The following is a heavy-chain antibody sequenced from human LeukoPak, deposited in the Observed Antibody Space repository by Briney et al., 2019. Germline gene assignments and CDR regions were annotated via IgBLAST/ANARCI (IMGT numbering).Heavy chain of an antibody. J-gene: IGHJ6*03. Sequence: GGSLRLSCAASGFTFSSYWMSWVRQAPGKGLEWVANIKQDGSEKYYVDSVKGRFTISRDNAKNSLYLQMNSLRAEDTAVYYCARDFSGYDYYYYYMDVWGKGTTVTISS. V-gene: IGHV3-7*01. D-gene: IGHD5-12*01. CDR2: IKQDGSEK. CDR3: ARDFSGYDYYYYYMDV. CDR1: GFTFSSYW.